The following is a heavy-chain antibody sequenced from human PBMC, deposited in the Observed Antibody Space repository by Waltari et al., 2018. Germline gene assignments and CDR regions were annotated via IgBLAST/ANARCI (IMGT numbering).Heavy chain of an antibody. V-gene: IGHV1-69-2*01. CDR1: GYIFTDIY. D-gene: IGHD3-3*01. CDR3: ANSMSGPRVQ. J-gene: IGHJ4*02. CDR2: LHPENGAT. Sequence: EAQLIQLGEQVKSPGATVKGSCKAFGYIFTDIYMHWMQQVPGKGPEWMARLHPENGATEFADRFPGRLTVTAYTSTDTAYMELSGLTSEDTATYYCANSMSGPRVQWGQGTQVTVSP.